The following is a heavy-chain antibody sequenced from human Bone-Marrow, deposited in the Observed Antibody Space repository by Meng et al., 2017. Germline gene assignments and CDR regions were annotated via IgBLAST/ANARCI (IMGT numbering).Heavy chain of an antibody. CDR2: INPKSGDT. CDR3: ARDEDISAAGKLFGDY. CDR1: GGTFSSYA. V-gene: IGHV1-2*06. Sequence: QGGRGGYGEEVKKAGSSVKVSCKASGGTFSSYAISWVRQAPGQGLEWMGRINPKSGDTHYAQRFQGRVTMTGDTSISTAYMELSGLRSDDTAMYYCARDEDISAAGKLFGDYWGQGTLVTVSS. D-gene: IGHD6-13*01. J-gene: IGHJ4*02.